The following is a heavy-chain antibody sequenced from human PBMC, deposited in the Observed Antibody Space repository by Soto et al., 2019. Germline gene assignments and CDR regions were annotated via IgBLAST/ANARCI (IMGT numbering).Heavy chain of an antibody. CDR3: ATEGDVTTVTTFCC. Sequence: GASVKVSCKVSGYTLTELSMHWVRQAPGKGLEWMGSFDPEDGETIYAQKFQGRVTMTEDTSTDTAYMELSSLRSEDTAVYYCATEGDVTTVTTFCCCGQGTLITLSS. CDR1: GYTLTELS. J-gene: IGHJ4*02. D-gene: IGHD4-17*01. CDR2: FDPEDGET. V-gene: IGHV1-24*01.